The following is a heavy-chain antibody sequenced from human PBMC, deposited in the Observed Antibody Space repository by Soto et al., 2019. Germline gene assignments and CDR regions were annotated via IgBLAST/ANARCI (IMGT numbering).Heavy chain of an antibody. CDR3: AKAISPYYYDSSGYYYYYYGMDV. CDR2: ISGSGGST. D-gene: IGHD3-22*01. Sequence: GESLKISCAASGFTFSSYAMSWVRQAPGKGLEWVSAISGSGGSTYYADSVKGRFTISRDNSKNTLYLQMNSLRAEDTAVYYCAKAISPYYYDSSGYYYYYYGMDVWGQGTTVTVSS. CDR1: GFTFSSYA. J-gene: IGHJ6*02. V-gene: IGHV3-23*01.